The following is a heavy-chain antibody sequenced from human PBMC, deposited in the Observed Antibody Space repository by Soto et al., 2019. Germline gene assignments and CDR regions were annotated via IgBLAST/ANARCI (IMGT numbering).Heavy chain of an antibody. D-gene: IGHD1-1*01. CDR2: ISKNGDNQ. Sequence: GGSLRLSCATSGFSFNIFGMHWVRQAPGKALEWVGLISKNGDNQYYGDSAKGRFIISRDNPKNSLYLQLHSLRPDDTAVYYCAKDAYNAAFDVWGQGTMVTVSS. J-gene: IGHJ3*01. CDR1: GFSFNIFG. CDR3: AKDAYNAAFDV. V-gene: IGHV3-30*18.